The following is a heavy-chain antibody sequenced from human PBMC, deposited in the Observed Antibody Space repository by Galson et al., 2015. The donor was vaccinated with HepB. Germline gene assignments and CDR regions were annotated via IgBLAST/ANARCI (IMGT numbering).Heavy chain of an antibody. D-gene: IGHD3-3*01. Sequence: SVKVSCMASGYTFTSYYMHWVPQAPGQGLEWVGIIYPSGGSTSYVQTFQGRVTMTRDTSTSTVYMELSSLRSEDTAVYYCARDFGGVDYWGQGTLVTVSS. V-gene: IGHV1-46*01. CDR3: ARDFGGVDY. CDR2: IYPSGGST. J-gene: IGHJ4*02. CDR1: GYTFTSYY.